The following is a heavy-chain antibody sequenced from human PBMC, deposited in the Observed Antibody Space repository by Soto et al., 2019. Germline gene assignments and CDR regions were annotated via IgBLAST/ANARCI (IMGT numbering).Heavy chain of an antibody. D-gene: IGHD2-2*01. CDR1: GFTFSDYW. Sequence: GGSLRLSCEASGFTFSDYWMSWVRQAPGKGPEWVANIKFDGSEKQYVDSVRGRFTISRDNSRSSLSLQTNSLRAGDTAVYYCVKDGGYCSSSTCYDPRNHYFDSWGQGTLVTVSS. J-gene: IGHJ4*02. CDR3: VKDGGYCSSSTCYDPRNHYFDS. CDR2: IKFDGSEK. V-gene: IGHV3-7*03.